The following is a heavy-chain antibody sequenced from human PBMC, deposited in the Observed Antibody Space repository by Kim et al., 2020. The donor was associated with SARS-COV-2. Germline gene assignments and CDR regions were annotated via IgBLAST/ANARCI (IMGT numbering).Heavy chain of an antibody. CDR2: VDHSGTT. V-gene: IGHV4-4*02. Sequence: SETLSLTCVVSGASISSSSCWSWVRQPPGKGLEWIWEVDHSGTTSYNVSLKNRVSILVDKSKNQFSLMLTSVSAADTAVYYCARGVSSAWTLRAWFDPWG. J-gene: IGHJ5*02. D-gene: IGHD3-22*01. CDR3: ARGVSSAWTLRAWFDP. CDR1: GASISSSSC.